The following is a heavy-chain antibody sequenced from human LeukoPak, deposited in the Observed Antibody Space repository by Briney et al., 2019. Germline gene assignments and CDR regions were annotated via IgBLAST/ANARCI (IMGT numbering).Heavy chain of an antibody. Sequence: GSLRLSCAASGFTFSSYGMHWVRQAPGKGLEWVALIGYDGTNEYYADSVKGRFTISRDNSKSTLYLQMNGLRAEDTAVYYCAKISTPIPAAGAMDNWSQGTLVTVSS. J-gene: IGHJ4*02. D-gene: IGHD6-13*01. V-gene: IGHV3-30*02. CDR3: AKISTPIPAAGAMDN. CDR2: IGYDGTNE. CDR1: GFTFSSYG.